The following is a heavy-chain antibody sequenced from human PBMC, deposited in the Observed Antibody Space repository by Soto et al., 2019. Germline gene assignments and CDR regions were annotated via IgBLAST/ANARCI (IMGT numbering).Heavy chain of an antibody. CDR3: ASRRKARPFDS. CDR2: IHYSGST. CDR1: GGSISSGDYY. Sequence: SETLSLSCTVSGGSISSGDYYWNWIRQPAGKGLEWIGRIHYSGSTHYNPSLKSRVTISVDTSKSHFSLNLTSVTAADTAVYYCASRRKARPFDSWGQGTLVTVS. D-gene: IGHD6-6*01. J-gene: IGHJ4*02. V-gene: IGHV4-39*02.